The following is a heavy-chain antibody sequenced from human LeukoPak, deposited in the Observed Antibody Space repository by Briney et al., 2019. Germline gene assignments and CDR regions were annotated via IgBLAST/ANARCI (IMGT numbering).Heavy chain of an antibody. CDR3: ARRPTYYDSSGYYYVHYFDF. CDR2: MNPKSGNT. J-gene: IGHJ4*02. Sequence: ASVKVSRKASGYTFTNYDIHWVRQATGQGLEWMGWMNPKSGNTGFAQEFQGRVTITRNISISTAYMELSSLRSEDTAVYYCARRPTYYDSSGYYYVHYFDFWGQGTLVTVSS. CDR1: GYTFTNYD. D-gene: IGHD3-22*01. V-gene: IGHV1-8*02.